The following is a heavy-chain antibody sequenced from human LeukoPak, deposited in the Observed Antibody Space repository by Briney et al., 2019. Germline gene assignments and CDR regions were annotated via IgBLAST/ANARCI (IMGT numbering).Heavy chain of an antibody. CDR2: ISGSGGST. CDR3: AKADGIAAAGNDAFDI. CDR1: GFTFSSYA. V-gene: IGHV3-23*01. Sequence: GGSLRLSCAASGFTFSSYAMSWVRQAPGKGLKWVSAISGSGGSTYYADSVKGRFTISRDNSKNTLYLQMNSLRAEDTAVYYCAKADGIAAAGNDAFDIWGQGTMVTVSS. D-gene: IGHD6-13*01. J-gene: IGHJ3*02.